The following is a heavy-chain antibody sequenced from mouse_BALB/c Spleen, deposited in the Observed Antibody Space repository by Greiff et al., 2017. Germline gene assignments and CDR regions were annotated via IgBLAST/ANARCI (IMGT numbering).Heavy chain of an antibody. CDR2: IYPYNGGT. CDR3: ARHYDYDDAMDY. J-gene: IGHJ4*01. V-gene: IGHV1S29*02. CDR1: GYTFTDYN. D-gene: IGHD2-4*01. Sequence: EVKLQQSGPELVKPGASVKISCKASGYTFTDYNMHWVKQSHGKSLEWIGYIYPYNGGTGYNQKFKSKATLTVDNSSSTAYMELRSLTSEDSAVYYCARHYDYDDAMDYWGQGTSVTVSS.